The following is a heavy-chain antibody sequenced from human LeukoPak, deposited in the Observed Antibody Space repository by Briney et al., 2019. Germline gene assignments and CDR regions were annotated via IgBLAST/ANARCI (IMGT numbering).Heavy chain of an antibody. D-gene: IGHD2-8*01. Sequence: GGSLRLSCAASGFTFSNYAMSWVRQAPGKGLEWVSAISGSGGSTYYADSVKGRFTISRDNSKNTLSLQMNSLRVEDTAIYYCAKDVRRCNGGCTWGQGTLVTVSS. V-gene: IGHV3-23*01. CDR2: ISGSGGST. J-gene: IGHJ5*02. CDR3: AKDVRRCNGGCT. CDR1: GFTFSNYA.